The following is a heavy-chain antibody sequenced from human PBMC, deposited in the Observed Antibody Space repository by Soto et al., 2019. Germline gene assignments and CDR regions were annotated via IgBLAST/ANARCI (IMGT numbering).Heavy chain of an antibody. CDR1: GGTFSSYA. D-gene: IGHD5-12*01. V-gene: IGHV1-69*12. Sequence: QVQLVQSGAEVKKPGYSVKVSCKASGGTFSSYAISWVRQAPGQGLEWMGGIIPIFGTANYAQKFQGRVTMTADEATSTANMELSSLRSEVTAVHYCARAGQGTAWTFDYRGQGTLVTVFS. CDR2: IIPIFGTA. CDR3: ARAGQGTAWTFDY. J-gene: IGHJ4*02.